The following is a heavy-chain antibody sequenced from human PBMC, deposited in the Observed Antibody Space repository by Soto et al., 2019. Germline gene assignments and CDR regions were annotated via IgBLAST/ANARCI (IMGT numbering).Heavy chain of an antibody. Sequence: PGGSLRLSCAASVFTFSNYSMGLVRQAPGKGLECVSTISDSGGNTYYADSVKGRFTISRDGSRDTVYLQMNTLRAEDTAIYYCAKDRVGYYDTSDYYYFEYWGQGAMVTVSS. V-gene: IGHV3-23*01. CDR2: ISDSGGNT. CDR3: AKDRVGYYDTSDYYYFEY. J-gene: IGHJ4*02. D-gene: IGHD3-22*01. CDR1: VFTFSNYS.